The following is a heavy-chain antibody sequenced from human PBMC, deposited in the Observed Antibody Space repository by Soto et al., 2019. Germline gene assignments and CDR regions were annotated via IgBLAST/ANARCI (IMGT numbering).Heavy chain of an antibody. J-gene: IGHJ6*02. CDR3: ADRIAAASTGYYYGMDV. CDR1: GGTFSSYA. D-gene: IGHD6-13*01. V-gene: IGHV1-69*13. CDR2: IIPIFGTA. Sequence: AVKVSCKASGGTFSSYAFSWVGQAHGQGLEWMGGIIPIFGTANYAQKFQGRVTITADESTSTAYMELSSLRSEDTAVYYCADRIAAASTGYYYGMDVWGQGTTVTVSS.